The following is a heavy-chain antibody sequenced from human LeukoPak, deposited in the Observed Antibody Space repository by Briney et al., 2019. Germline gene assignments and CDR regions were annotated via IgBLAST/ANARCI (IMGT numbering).Heavy chain of an antibody. CDR1: GFTFSSYA. CDR2: ISGSGGST. Sequence: GGSLRLSFAASGFTFSSYAMSWVRQAPGKGLEWVSAISGSGGSTYYADSVKGRFTISRGNSKNTLYLQMNSLRAEDTAVYYCAKDRLAGYYGDYFDYWGQGTLVTVSS. J-gene: IGHJ4*02. CDR3: AKDRLAGYYGDYFDY. D-gene: IGHD3-22*01. V-gene: IGHV3-23*01.